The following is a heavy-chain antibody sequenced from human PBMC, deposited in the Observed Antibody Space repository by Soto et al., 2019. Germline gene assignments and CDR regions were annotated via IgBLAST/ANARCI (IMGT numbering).Heavy chain of an antibody. Sequence: GASVKVSCKASGYSFTRYGIAWARQAPRQGLEWMGWINTYNGNTNYAQNLQGRVTLTTDTSTSTAYMELTSLRSNDTAIYYCAMVDVYVAPSPQDVWGQGTTVTVSS. D-gene: IGHD3-16*01. CDR1: GYSFTRYG. CDR2: INTYNGNT. CDR3: AMVDVYVAPSPQDV. J-gene: IGHJ6*02. V-gene: IGHV1-18*01.